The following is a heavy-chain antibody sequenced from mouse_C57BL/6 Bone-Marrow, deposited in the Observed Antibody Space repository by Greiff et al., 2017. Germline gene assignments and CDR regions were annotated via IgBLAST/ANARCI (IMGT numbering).Heavy chain of an antibody. CDR1: GFTFSSYT. CDR2: ISGGGGNT. J-gene: IGHJ4*01. CDR3: ARLSAMDY. Sequence: EVQRVASGGGLVKPGGSLKLSCAASGFTFSSYTMSWVRQTPEKRLEWVATISGGGGNTYYPDSVKGRVTISRDNAKHTLYLQMSSLRSDDTALYYCARLSAMDYWGQGTSVTVSS. V-gene: IGHV5-9*01.